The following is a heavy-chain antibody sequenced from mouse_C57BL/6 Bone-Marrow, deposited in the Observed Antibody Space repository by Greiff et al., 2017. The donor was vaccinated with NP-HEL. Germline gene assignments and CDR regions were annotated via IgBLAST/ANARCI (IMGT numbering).Heavy chain of an antibody. Sequence: EVKLQESGPGLVKPSQSLSLTCSVTGYSITSGYYWNWIRQFPGNKLEWMGYISYDGSNNYNPSLKNRISITRDTSKNQFFLKLNSVTTEDTATYYCAREEDLLWLRRGYYFDYWGQGTTLTVSS. CDR3: AREEDLLWLRRGYYFDY. D-gene: IGHD2-2*01. V-gene: IGHV3-6*01. CDR1: GYSITSGYY. CDR2: ISYDGSN. J-gene: IGHJ2*01.